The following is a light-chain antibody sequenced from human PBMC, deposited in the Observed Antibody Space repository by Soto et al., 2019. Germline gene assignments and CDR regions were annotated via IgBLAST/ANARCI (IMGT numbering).Light chain of an antibody. V-gene: IGKV1-39*01. J-gene: IGKJ1*01. CDR1: QSISTY. Sequence: DIQMTQSPSTLSASVGDRVTITCRASQSISTYLNWYQQKVGRAPTLLIYAASSLQSGVPSRLSGGGSGTDFTLTISRLQPEDFAMYFCQQCYSSPRTFGQGTKVEIK. CDR2: AAS. CDR3: QQCYSSPRT.